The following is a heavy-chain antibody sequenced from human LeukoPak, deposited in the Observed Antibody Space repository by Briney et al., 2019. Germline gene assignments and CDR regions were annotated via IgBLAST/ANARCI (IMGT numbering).Heavy chain of an antibody. D-gene: IGHD2-8*01. V-gene: IGHV3-30*02. CDR3: AKARPVLMVYAYFDY. Sequence: PGGSLRLSCAASGFIFSNYGMHWVRQAPGKGLEWVSFIRYGGSIKHYADSVKGRFTTSRDNAKNTLYLQMNSLRAEDTAVYYCAKARPVLMVYAYFDYWGQGTLVTVSS. J-gene: IGHJ4*02. CDR1: GFIFSNYG. CDR2: IRYGGSIK.